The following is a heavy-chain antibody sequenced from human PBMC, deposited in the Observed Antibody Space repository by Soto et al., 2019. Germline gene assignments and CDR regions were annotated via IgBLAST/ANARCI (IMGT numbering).Heavy chain of an antibody. Sequence: QVQLVQSGAEVKKPGASVKVSCKASGYDFSSYGLSWVRQAPGQGLEWMGWISASNGNRDYAQQFQGRVTMTSDTSRSTAYLELPSLRSDDTAVYSCVRDPQRNDYWGQGTLVNVSS. D-gene: IGHD2-2*01. CDR3: VRDPQRNDY. V-gene: IGHV1-18*04. J-gene: IGHJ4*02. CDR2: ISASNGNR. CDR1: GYDFSSYG.